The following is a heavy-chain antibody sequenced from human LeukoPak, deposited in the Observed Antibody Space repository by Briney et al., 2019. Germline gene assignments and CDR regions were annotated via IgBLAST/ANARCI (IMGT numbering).Heavy chain of an antibody. D-gene: IGHD4-17*01. J-gene: IGHJ3*02. CDR3: APEVMTTEAFDI. Sequence: GASVKVSCKASGYTFTSYDINWVRQATGQGLEWMGWMNPNSGNTGYAQKFQGRVTMTRNTSISTAYMELSSLRSEDTAVYYCAPEVMTTEAFDIWGQGTMVTVSS. CDR1: GYTFTSYD. V-gene: IGHV1-8*01. CDR2: MNPNSGNT.